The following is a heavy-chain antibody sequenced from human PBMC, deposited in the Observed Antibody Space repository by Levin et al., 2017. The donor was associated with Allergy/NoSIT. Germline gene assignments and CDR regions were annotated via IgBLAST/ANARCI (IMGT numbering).Heavy chain of an antibody. CDR2: ISGSGSTI. CDR1: GFTFSTYE. J-gene: IGHJ4*02. Sequence: RTGGSLRLSCAASGFTFSTYEMNWVRQAPGKGLEWVSYISGSGSTINYAGSVKGRFTISRDNAKNSLYLQMNSLRAEDTAVYYCARDWDNGDYVRLDYWGQGTLVTVSS. D-gene: IGHD4-17*01. V-gene: IGHV3-48*03. CDR3: ARDWDNGDYVRLDY.